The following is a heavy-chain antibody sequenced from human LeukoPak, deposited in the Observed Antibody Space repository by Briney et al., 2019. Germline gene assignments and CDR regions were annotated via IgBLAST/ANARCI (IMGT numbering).Heavy chain of an antibody. Sequence: PSQTLSLTCTVSGGSISSGGYYWSWIRQHPGKGLEWIGYIYYSGSTYYNPSLKSRVTISVDTSKNQFSLKLSSVTAADTAVYYCARGAYGSGSYYYFDHWGQGTLVTVSS. CDR1: GGSISSGGYY. J-gene: IGHJ4*02. CDR3: ARGAYGSGSYYYFDH. D-gene: IGHD3-10*01. V-gene: IGHV4-31*03. CDR2: IYYSGST.